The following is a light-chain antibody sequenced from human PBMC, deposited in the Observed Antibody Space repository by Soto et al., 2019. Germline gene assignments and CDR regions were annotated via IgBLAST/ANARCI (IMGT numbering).Light chain of an antibody. Sequence: QAVVTQEPSLTVSPGGTVTLTCGSSTGAATSGYYPNWFQQKPGQAPRPLIYSTNNKYSWTPARFSGSLLGGKAALTLSRVQPEDEADYYCLLYYGGVHVFGTGTKLTVL. CDR2: STN. V-gene: IGLV7-43*01. J-gene: IGLJ1*01. CDR1: TGAATSGYY. CDR3: LLYYGGVHV.